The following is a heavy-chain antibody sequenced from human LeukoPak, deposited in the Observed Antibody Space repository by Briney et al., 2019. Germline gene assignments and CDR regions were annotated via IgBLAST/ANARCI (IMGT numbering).Heavy chain of an antibody. CDR3: AKDAWRSSGYDEESDY. V-gene: IGHV3-23*01. Sequence: GGALRLSCAASGFTFSSYAMSWVRQAPGKGLEWVSAISGSGGSTYYADSVKGRFTISRDNSKNTLYLQMNSLRAEDTAVYYCAKDAWRSSGYDEESDYWGQGTLVTVSS. J-gene: IGHJ4*02. CDR1: GFTFSSYA. CDR2: ISGSGGST. D-gene: IGHD3-22*01.